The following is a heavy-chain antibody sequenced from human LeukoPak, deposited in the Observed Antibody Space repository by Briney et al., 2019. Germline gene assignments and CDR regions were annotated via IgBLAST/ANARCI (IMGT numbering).Heavy chain of an antibody. CDR1: GGSISSSSYY. CDR3: ARGLWYPTQFDY. J-gene: IGHJ4*02. V-gene: IGHV4-39*07. Sequence: ASETLSLTCTVSGGSISSSSYYWGWIRQPPGKGLEWIGEINHSGSTNYNPSLKSRVTISVDTSKNQFSLKLSSVTAADTAVYYCARGLWYPTQFDYWGQGTLVTVSS. D-gene: IGHD3-10*01. CDR2: INHSGST.